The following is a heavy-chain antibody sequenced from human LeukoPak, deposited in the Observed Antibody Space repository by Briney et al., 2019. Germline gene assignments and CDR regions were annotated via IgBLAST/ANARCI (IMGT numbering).Heavy chain of an antibody. Sequence: PSETLSLTCTVSGGSISSSSYYWGWIRQPPGKGLEWIGSIYYSGSTNYNPSLKSRVTISVDTSKNQFSLKLSSVTAADTAVYYCARGIATLFYYSFMDVWGKGTTVTISS. CDR1: GGSISSSSYY. CDR3: ARGIATLFYYSFMDV. D-gene: IGHD6-13*01. CDR2: IYYSGST. V-gene: IGHV4-39*07. J-gene: IGHJ6*03.